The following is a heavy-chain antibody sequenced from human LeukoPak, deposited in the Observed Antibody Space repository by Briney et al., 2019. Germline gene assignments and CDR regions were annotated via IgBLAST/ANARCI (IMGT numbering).Heavy chain of an antibody. CDR1: GFTFSSYS. CDR2: ISSNGGST. V-gene: IGHV3-64D*06. J-gene: IGHJ4*02. CDR3: VKGGTGWLRSYFDY. D-gene: IGHD5-12*01. Sequence: GGSLRLSCAASGFTFSSYSMNWVRQAPGKGLEYVSAISSNGGSTYYADSVKGRFTISRDNSKNTLYLQMSSLRAEDTAVYYCVKGGTGWLRSYFDYWGQGTLVTVSS.